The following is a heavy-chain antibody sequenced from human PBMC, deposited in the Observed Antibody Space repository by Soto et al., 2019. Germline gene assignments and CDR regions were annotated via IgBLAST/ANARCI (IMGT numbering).Heavy chain of an antibody. CDR3: ARTMTTVTHDAFDI. V-gene: IGHV3-33*01. D-gene: IGHD4-17*01. J-gene: IGHJ3*02. Sequence: GGSLRLSXAASGFTFSSYGMHWVRQAPGKGLEWVAVIWYDGSNKYYADSVKGRFTISRDNSKNTLYLQMNSLRAEDTAVYYCARTMTTVTHDAFDIWGQGTMVTVSS. CDR2: IWYDGSNK. CDR1: GFTFSSYG.